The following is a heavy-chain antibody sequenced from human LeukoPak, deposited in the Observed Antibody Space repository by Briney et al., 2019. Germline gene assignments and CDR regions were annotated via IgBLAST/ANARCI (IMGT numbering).Heavy chain of an antibody. CDR2: IYHSGST. D-gene: IGHD1-26*01. Sequence: SETQSLTCTVSGYSISSGYYWGWIRQPPGKGLEWIGSIYHSGSTYYNPSLKSRVTISVDTSKNHFSLKLSSVTAADTAVYYCARAGSIRFDYWGQGTLVTVSS. CDR1: GYSISSGYY. V-gene: IGHV4-38-2*02. CDR3: ARAGSIRFDY. J-gene: IGHJ4*02.